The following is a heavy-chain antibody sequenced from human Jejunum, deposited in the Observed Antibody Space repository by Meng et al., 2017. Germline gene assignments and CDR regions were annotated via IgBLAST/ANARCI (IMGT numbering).Heavy chain of an antibody. Sequence: SCSASGFTFGDYAMSWVRQAPGKGLECVGFIRSNAYGGATVYSASVKGRFTISRDDSKSIAYLQMNSLKTEDTAVYYCTRATGKYWGQGTQVTVSS. CDR3: TRATGKY. CDR2: IRSNAYGGAT. J-gene: IGHJ4*02. CDR1: GFTFGDYA. V-gene: IGHV3-49*04.